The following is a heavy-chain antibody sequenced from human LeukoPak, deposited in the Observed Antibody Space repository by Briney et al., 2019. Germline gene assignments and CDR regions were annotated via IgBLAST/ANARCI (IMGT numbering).Heavy chain of an antibody. CDR2: IRYDGSNK. CDR3: AKDRCSSTSCPNWFDP. CDR1: GFTFSSYG. J-gene: IGHJ5*02. V-gene: IGHV3-30*02. D-gene: IGHD2-2*01. Sequence: GGSLRLSCAASGFTFSSYGMHWVRQAPGKGLEWVAFIRYDGSNKYYADSVKGRFTISRDNSKNTLYLQMHSLRAEDTAVYYCAKDRCSSTSCPNWFDPWGQGTLVTVSS.